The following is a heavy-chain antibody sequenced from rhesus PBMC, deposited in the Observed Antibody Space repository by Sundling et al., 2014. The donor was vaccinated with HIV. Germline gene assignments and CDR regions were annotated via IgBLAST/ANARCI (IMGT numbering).Heavy chain of an antibody. V-gene: IGHV4-160*01. CDR3: ARGGITAGR. Sequence: QVQLQESGPGLVKSSETLSLTCAVSRGSFSGYYWGWIRQPPGKGLEWIGRIDGDDGSTDYNPSLKSRVTISIDTSKSQVSLKLTSITAADTGVYYCARGGITAGRWGQGVLVTVSS. CDR1: RGSFSGYY. CDR2: IDGDDGST. J-gene: IGHJ4*01. D-gene: IGHD6-19*01.